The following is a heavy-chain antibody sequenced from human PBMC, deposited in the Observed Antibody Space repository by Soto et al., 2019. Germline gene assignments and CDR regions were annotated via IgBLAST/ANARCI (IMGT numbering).Heavy chain of an antibody. D-gene: IGHD4-17*01. CDR3: ARGDNDHGNLVYKYHEDG. CDR1: GFTFNAFA. Sequence: EELVESGGGVVQPGRSLRLSCTASGFTFNAFAMHWVRQAPGKGLEWVAVISFDGLNKYYPDSVKGRFVSSRANYNNTLWVEMISVGPEDTADYYCARGDNDHGNLVYKYHEDGCGEGT. CDR2: ISFDGLNK. V-gene: IGHV3-30*03. J-gene: IGHJ6*01.